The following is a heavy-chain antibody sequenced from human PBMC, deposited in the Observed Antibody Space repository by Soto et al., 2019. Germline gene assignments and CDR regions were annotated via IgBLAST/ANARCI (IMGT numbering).Heavy chain of an antibody. D-gene: IGHD3-22*01. V-gene: IGHV4-34*01. CDR2: ISHSGST. Sequence: PSETLSLTCAVYGGSFSGYYWSWIRQPPGKGLEWIGEISHSGSTNYNPSLKSRVTISVGTSKNQFSLKLSSVTAADTAVYYCARLITYYFATSGYYYDCWGQGTLVTVSS. J-gene: IGHJ4*02. CDR3: ARLITYYFATSGYYYDC. CDR1: GGSFSGYY.